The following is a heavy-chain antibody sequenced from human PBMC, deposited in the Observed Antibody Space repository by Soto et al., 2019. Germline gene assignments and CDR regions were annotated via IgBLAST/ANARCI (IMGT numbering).Heavy chain of an antibody. D-gene: IGHD4-4*01. CDR3: ARGRGYSNP. Sequence: QVQLVQSGAEVKKPGASVKVSCKASGYTFTSYDISWVRQATGQGLEWMGWMNPNRGNTGYAQKFQGRVTMTRDTSISTAYLELRILRSEDTAVYYCARGRGYSNPWGQGTLVTVSS. CDR2: MNPNRGNT. V-gene: IGHV1-8*01. CDR1: GYTFTSYD. J-gene: IGHJ5*02.